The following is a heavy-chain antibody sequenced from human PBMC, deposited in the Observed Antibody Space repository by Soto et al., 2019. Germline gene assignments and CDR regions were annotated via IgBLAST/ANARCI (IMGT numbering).Heavy chain of an antibody. Sequence: SVKVSCKASGGTFSSYAISWVRQAPGQGLEWMGGIIPIFGTANYAQKFQGRVTITADESTSTAYMELSSLRSEDTAVYYCARGSDYYDFWSGYYKFYYYYGMDVWGQGTLVTVSS. CDR1: GGTFSSYA. J-gene: IGHJ6*02. V-gene: IGHV1-69*13. D-gene: IGHD3-3*01. CDR3: ARGSDYYDFWSGYYKFYYYYGMDV. CDR2: IIPIFGTA.